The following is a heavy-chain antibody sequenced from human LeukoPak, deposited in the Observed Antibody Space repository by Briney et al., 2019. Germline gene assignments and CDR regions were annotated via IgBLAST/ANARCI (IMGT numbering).Heavy chain of an antibody. CDR3: ARITDTAMVNMYFQH. CDR2: IIPIFGTA. D-gene: IGHD5-18*01. V-gene: IGHV1-69*13. Sequence: SVKVSCKASGGTFSSYAISWVRQTPGQGLEWMGGIIPIFGTANYAQKFQGRVTITADESTSTAYMELSSLRSEDTAVYYCARITDTAMVNMYFQHWGQGTLVTVSS. CDR1: GGTFSSYA. J-gene: IGHJ1*01.